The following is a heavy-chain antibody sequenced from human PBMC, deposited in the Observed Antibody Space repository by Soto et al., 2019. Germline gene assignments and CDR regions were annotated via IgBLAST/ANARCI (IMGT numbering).Heavy chain of an antibody. J-gene: IGHJ4*02. CDR2: ISSNGGST. V-gene: IGHV3-64D*08. CDR1: GFNFNTFA. Sequence: GGSLRLSCSASGFNFNTFAMHWVRQAPGKGLEYVSGISSNGGSTYYADSVKDRFTISRDNSKNTLYLQISSLRVEDTAVYYCAKDRTSKKRAFDYWGQGTLVTVSS. CDR3: AKDRTSKKRAFDY.